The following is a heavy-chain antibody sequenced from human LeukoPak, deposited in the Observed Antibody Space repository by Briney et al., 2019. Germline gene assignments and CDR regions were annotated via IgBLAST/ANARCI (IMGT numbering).Heavy chain of an antibody. CDR1: GGSISSSSYY. V-gene: IGHV4-39*07. Sequence: PSETLSLTCTVSGGSISSSSYYWGWVRQPPGKGLEWVGSIYYKRSTYYNPSLKSRVTISVDTSKNHFSLKLSSVTAADTAVYYCARAGQSLWFGEFDYMDVWGKGTTVTISS. J-gene: IGHJ6*03. CDR2: IYYKRST. D-gene: IGHD3-10*01. CDR3: ARAGQSLWFGEFDYMDV.